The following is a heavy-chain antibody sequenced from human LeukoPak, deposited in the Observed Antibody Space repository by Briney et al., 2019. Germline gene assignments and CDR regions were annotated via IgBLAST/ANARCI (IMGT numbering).Heavy chain of an antibody. Sequence: SETLSLTCSVSGGSISSSSYYWGWIRQPPGMGLEWIGSIYYSGSTYYNPSLKSRVTISVDTSKNQFSLKLSSVTAADTAVYYCARHAAIRRATTNGWFDPWGQGTLVTVSS. D-gene: IGHD2-21*01. V-gene: IGHV4-39*01. CDR3: ARHAAIRRATTNGWFDP. J-gene: IGHJ5*02. CDR2: IYYSGST. CDR1: GGSISSSSYY.